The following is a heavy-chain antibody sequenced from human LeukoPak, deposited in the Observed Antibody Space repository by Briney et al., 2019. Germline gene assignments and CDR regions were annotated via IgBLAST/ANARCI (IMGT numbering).Heavy chain of an antibody. CDR3: ESSGWYEQFDY. CDR2: ISYDGSNK. Sequence: PGRSLRLSCAASGFTFSSYGMHWVRQAPGKGLEWVAVISYDGSNKYYADSVKSRFTISRDNSKNTLYLQMNSLRAEDTAVYYCESSGWYEQFDYWGQGTLVTVSS. D-gene: IGHD6-19*01. V-gene: IGHV3-30*03. CDR1: GFTFSSYG. J-gene: IGHJ4*02.